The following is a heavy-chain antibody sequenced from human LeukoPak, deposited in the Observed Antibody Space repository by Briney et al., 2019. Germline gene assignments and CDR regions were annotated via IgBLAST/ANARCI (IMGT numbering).Heavy chain of an antibody. J-gene: IGHJ4*02. V-gene: IGHV3-7*01. CDR3: ARDDYGGTRY. Sequence: PGGSLRLSCAASGFTFTNYWMSWVRQAPGKGLEWVANIKQDGSEKYYVDSVKGRFSIFRDNAKNSLYLQMNSLRAEDTAVYYCARDDYGGTRYWGQGTLVTVSS. CDR1: GFTFTNYW. D-gene: IGHD4/OR15-4a*01. CDR2: IKQDGSEK.